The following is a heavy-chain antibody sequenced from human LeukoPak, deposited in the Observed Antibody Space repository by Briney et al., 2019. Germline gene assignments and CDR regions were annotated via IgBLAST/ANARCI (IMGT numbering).Heavy chain of an antibody. J-gene: IGHJ4*02. Sequence: SETLSLTCAVYGGSFSGYYWSWIRQPPGKGLEWIGEINHSGSTNYNPSLKSRVTISVDTSKNQFSLKLSSVTAADTAVYYCARALRGYSYGVDFDYWGQGTLVTVSS. V-gene: IGHV4-34*01. CDR3: ARALRGYSYGVDFDY. D-gene: IGHD5-18*01. CDR2: INHSGST. CDR1: GGSFSGYY.